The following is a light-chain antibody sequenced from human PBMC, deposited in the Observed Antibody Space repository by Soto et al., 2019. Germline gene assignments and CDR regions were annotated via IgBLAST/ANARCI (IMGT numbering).Light chain of an antibody. CDR3: QQTYTTPIT. V-gene: IGKV1-39*01. J-gene: IGKJ5*01. CDR2: GSS. CDR1: QVIISY. Sequence: MPLNPSPSSLSASTGNRITTTFWAWQVIISYLNWYQQKTGQAPRLLIYGSSTSLNGVPPRFSGSGSGTHFTLTISSLQPEDFATYFCQQTYTTPITFGQGTRLEIK.